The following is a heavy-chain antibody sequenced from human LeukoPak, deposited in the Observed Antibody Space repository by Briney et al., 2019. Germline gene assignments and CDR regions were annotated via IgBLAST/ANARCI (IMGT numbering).Heavy chain of an antibody. Sequence: GASVKVSCKATGYTFTGYYMQWMRQAPGQGLEWMGWINSNNGDTNYAQKFQGRVTMTRDTSISTAYMELSGLRSDDTAVYYCARGVAGVYFYYYMDVWGKGTTVTVSS. V-gene: IGHV1-2*02. D-gene: IGHD1-14*01. CDR2: INSNNGDT. CDR1: GYTFTGYY. CDR3: ARGVAGVYFYYYMDV. J-gene: IGHJ6*03.